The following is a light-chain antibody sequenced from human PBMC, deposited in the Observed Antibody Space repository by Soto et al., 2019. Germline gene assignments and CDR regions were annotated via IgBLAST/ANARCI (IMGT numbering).Light chain of an antibody. CDR1: QSITTW. V-gene: IGKV1-5*01. J-gene: IGKJ1*01. CDR3: QQYNHYGT. Sequence: IQMTKPHSTLSASVAVRVTNTSGASQSITTWLDWYPQKQENAHKILLFDDSTSESPIPPKFSGRGSGTEFSLTIISLQPDYFATDYCQQYNHYGTFGQGTKLYIK. CDR2: DDS.